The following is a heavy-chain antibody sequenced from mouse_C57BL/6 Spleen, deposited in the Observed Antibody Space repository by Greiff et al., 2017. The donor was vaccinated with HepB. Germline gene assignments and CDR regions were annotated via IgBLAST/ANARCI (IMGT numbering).Heavy chain of an antibody. CDR2: ISDGGSYT. CDR1: GFTFSSYA. Sequence: EVHLVESGGGLVKPGGSLKLSCAASGFTFSSYAMSWVRQTPEKRLEWVATISDGGSYTYYPDNVKGRFTISRDNAKNNLYLQMSHLKSEDTAMYYCARDNYSNYRDYAMDYWGQGTSVTVSS. J-gene: IGHJ4*01. V-gene: IGHV5-4*01. CDR3: ARDNYSNYRDYAMDY. D-gene: IGHD2-5*01.